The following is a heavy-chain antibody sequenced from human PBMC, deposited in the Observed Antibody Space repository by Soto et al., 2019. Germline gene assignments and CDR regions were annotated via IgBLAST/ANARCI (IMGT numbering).Heavy chain of an antibody. CDR3: ARAPEWGYSYGYDWYFDL. Sequence: EVQLVESGGGLVQPGGSLRLSCAASGFTFSSYWMSWVRQAPGKGLEWVANIKQDGSEKYYVDSVKGRFTISRDNAKNSLYLQMNSLRAEDTAVYYCARAPEWGYSYGYDWYFDLWGRGTLVTVSS. D-gene: IGHD5-18*01. V-gene: IGHV3-7*03. CDR2: IKQDGSEK. J-gene: IGHJ2*01. CDR1: GFTFSSYW.